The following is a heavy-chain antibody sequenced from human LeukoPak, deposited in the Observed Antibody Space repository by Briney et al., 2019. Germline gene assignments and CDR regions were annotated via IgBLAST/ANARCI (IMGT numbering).Heavy chain of an antibody. CDR2: ISGSGGST. V-gene: IGHV3-23*01. CDR3: AKGSLGYCSSGSCESFDY. J-gene: IGHJ4*02. CDR1: GFTFSSYV. D-gene: IGHD2-15*01. Sequence: GGSLRLSCAASGFTFSSYVMSWVRQAPGKGLEWVSAISGSGGSTYYPDSVKGRFTISRDNSKNTLFLQMNSLRVEDTAVYYRAKGSLGYCSSGSCESFDYWGQGTLVTVSS.